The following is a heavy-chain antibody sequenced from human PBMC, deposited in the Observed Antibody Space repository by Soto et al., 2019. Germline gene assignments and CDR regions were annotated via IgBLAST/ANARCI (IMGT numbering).Heavy chain of an antibody. D-gene: IGHD3-10*02. V-gene: IGHV3-74*01. CDR1: GFTFSDYW. CDR3: ACSYGMDV. Sequence: EMQLVESGGDLVQPGGSLRLSCAASGFTFSDYWMHWVRHAPGKGLVWVSRISSDGTGTTYADSVKGRFTISRDNAKNTLYLQMNSLRDEDTAVYYCACSYGMDVWGQGTTVTVSS. J-gene: IGHJ6*02. CDR2: ISSDGTGT.